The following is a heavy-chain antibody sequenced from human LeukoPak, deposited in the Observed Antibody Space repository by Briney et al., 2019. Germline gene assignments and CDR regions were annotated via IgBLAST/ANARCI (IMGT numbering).Heavy chain of an antibody. CDR1: GFTFSGHW. CDR2: DGSGT. Sequence: GSLRLSCAVSGFTFSGHWMFWVRQAPGKGLEWVSSDGSGTGYTDSVKGRFTVSRDNAKNSLYLQMNSLRAEDTALYYCARAGYYYDSSGSMWDYWGQGTLVTVSS. V-gene: IGHV3-74*01. J-gene: IGHJ4*02. D-gene: IGHD3-22*01. CDR3: ARAGYYYDSSGSMWDY.